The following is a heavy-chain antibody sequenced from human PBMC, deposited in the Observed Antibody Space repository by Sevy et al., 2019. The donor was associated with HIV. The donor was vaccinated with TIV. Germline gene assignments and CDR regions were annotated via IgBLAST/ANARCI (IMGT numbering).Heavy chain of an antibody. CDR1: GFTFSSYA. Sequence: GGSLRLSCAASGFTFSSYAMSWVRQAPGMGLEWVSAISGSGGSTYYADSVKGRFTISRDNSKNTLYLQMNSLRAEDTAVYYCAKDSGIVVVPAAHDAFDIWGQRTMVTVSS. J-gene: IGHJ3*02. CDR2: ISGSGGST. D-gene: IGHD2-2*01. CDR3: AKDSGIVVVPAAHDAFDI. V-gene: IGHV3-23*01.